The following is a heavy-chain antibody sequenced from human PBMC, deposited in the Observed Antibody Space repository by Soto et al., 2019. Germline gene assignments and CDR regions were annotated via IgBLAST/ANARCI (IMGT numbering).Heavy chain of an antibody. Sequence: EVQLVESGGGLVQPGGSLRLSCADFGFTFSNYWMSWVRQAPVKGLEWVGNIKQDGSEKNYVDSVKGRFTISRDNAKNSLYLQMNSLRAEDTPVYYCARIASAGRGWDVWGQGTTVVVSS. J-gene: IGHJ6*02. CDR3: ARIASAGRGWDV. D-gene: IGHD6-13*01. CDR2: IKQDGSEK. V-gene: IGHV3-7*01. CDR1: GFTFSNYW.